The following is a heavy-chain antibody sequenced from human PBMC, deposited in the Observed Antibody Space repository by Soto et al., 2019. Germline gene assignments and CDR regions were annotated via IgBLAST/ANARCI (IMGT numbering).Heavy chain of an antibody. D-gene: IGHD2-15*01. Sequence: EVQLVESGGGLVQPGGSLRLSCAASGFTFSSYSMNWVRQAPGKGLEWVSYISSSSSTIYYADSVKGRFTISRDNAKNSLYLQMNSLRAEETAVYYCARDRGRAGSLLLDYWGQGTLVTVSS. CDR3: ARDRGRAGSLLLDY. V-gene: IGHV3-48*01. CDR2: ISSSSSTI. CDR1: GFTFSSYS. J-gene: IGHJ4*02.